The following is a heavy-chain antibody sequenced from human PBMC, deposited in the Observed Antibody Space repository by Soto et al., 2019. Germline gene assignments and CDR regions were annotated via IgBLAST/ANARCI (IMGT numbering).Heavy chain of an antibody. D-gene: IGHD2-2*01. CDR1: GFTFSSYG. CDR3: AKPRGAPYCSSTSCAIGTPYFDY. J-gene: IGHJ4*02. CDR2: ISYDGSNK. V-gene: IGHV3-30*18. Sequence: GGSLRLSCAASGFTFSSYGMHWVRQAPGKGLEWVAVISYDGSNKYYADSVKGRFTISRDNSKNTLYLQMNSLRAEDTAVYYCAKPRGAPYCSSTSCAIGTPYFDYWGQGTLVTVSS.